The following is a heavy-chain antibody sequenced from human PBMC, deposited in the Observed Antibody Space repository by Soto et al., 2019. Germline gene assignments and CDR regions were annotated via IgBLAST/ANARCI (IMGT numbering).Heavy chain of an antibody. CDR1: GFSLSNARMG. CDR2: IFSNDEK. V-gene: IGHV2-26*01. CDR3: ARLRSEWYGMDV. Sequence: QVTLKESGPVLVKPTETLTLTCTVSGFSLSNARMGVSWIRQPPGKALEWLAHIFSNDEKPYSTSLKSRPTIPNATSKRQVVLTMTNMDPVDTATYYCARLRSEWYGMDVWGQGTPVTVSS. D-gene: IGHD2-15*01. J-gene: IGHJ6*02.